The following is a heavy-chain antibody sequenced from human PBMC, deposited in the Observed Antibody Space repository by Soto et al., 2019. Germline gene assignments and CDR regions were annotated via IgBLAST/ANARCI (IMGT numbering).Heavy chain of an antibody. V-gene: IGHV1-18*01. CDR2: ISAYNGNT. CDR3: ARASSYCGGDCYYYYGMDV. CDR1: GYTFASYA. J-gene: IGHJ6*02. D-gene: IGHD2-21*02. Sequence: ASVKVSCKASGYTFASYAISWMRQAPGQGLEWMGWISAYNGNTNYAQKLQGRVTMTTDTSTSTAYMELRSLRSDDTAVYYCARASSYCGGDCYYYYGMDVWGQGTTVTVSS.